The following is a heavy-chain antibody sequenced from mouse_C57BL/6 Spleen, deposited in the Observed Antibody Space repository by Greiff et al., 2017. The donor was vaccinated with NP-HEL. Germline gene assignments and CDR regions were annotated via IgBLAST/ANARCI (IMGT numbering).Heavy chain of an antibody. J-gene: IGHJ4*01. CDR1: GFNITDYY. CDR2: IDPEDGET. V-gene: IGHV14-2*01. D-gene: IGHD5-1*01. CDR3: ARTDRTIYYYAMDY. Sequence: SGAELVKPGASVKLSCTASGFNITDYYMHWVKQRTEQGLEWIGRIDPEDGETKYAPKFQGKATITADTSSTTAYLQLSSLTSEDTAVYYCARTDRTIYYYAMDYWGQGPSVTVSS.